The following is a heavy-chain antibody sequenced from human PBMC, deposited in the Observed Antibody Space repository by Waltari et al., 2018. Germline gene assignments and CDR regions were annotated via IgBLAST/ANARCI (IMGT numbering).Heavy chain of an antibody. D-gene: IGHD6-6*01. Sequence: QVQLVQSGAEVKKPGSSVKVSCKASGGPFSSYAISWVRPAPGQGLEWMGGIIPIFGTANYAQKFQGRVTITADESTSTAYMELSSLRSEDTAVYYCARTYSSYPGRYGMDVWGQGTTVTVSS. CDR3: ARTYSSYPGRYGMDV. V-gene: IGHV1-69*12. CDR1: GGPFSSYA. J-gene: IGHJ6*02. CDR2: IIPIFGTA.